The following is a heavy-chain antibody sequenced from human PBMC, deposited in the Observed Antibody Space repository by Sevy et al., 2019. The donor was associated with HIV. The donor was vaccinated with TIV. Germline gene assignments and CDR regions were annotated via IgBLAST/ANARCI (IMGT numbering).Heavy chain of an antibody. J-gene: IGHJ4*02. CDR3: TRWKAAQSIFDY. CDR1: GFTFGDYC. Sequence: SLRLSCTASGFTFGDYCMSWVRQAPGKGLEWVAFLKSDVYGGTVDHAASVRGRFVISRDDSKTIAYLQMNDLKTEDTGVYYCTRWKAAQSIFDYWGQGALVNVSS. D-gene: IGHD6-13*01. CDR2: LKSDVYGGTV. V-gene: IGHV3-49*04.